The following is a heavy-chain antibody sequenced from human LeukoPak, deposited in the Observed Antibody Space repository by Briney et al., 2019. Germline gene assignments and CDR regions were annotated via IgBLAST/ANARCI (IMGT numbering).Heavy chain of an antibody. D-gene: IGHD3-22*01. CDR3: ARDRYSDTSRIPIHY. CDR1: GFTFSSFW. V-gene: IGHV3-7*01. CDR2: IKYDGRQK. J-gene: IGHJ4*02. Sequence: PGESLRLSCAASGFTFSSFWMTWVRLAPGKGLEWVANIKYDGRQKYYVDSVKGRFTISRDNARDSIYLQMNSLRVDDTGVYYCARDRYSDTSRIPIHYWGQGILVTVSS.